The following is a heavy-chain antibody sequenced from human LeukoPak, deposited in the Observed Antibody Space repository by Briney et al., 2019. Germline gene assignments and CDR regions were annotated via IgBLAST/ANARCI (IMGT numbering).Heavy chain of an antibody. D-gene: IGHD3-9*01. CDR2: IKSKVDGVTS. Sequence: GGSLRLSCAASGFTFSNFCMSWVRQAPGKGLEWVGRIKSKVDGVTSDYASPVKGRFTMSRDDSKNMLYLQMSSLRTEDTAVYYCTTDSYYDILTGNLFDYWGQGTLVTASS. J-gene: IGHJ4*02. CDR1: GFTFSNFC. CDR3: TTDSYYDILTGNLFDY. V-gene: IGHV3-15*01.